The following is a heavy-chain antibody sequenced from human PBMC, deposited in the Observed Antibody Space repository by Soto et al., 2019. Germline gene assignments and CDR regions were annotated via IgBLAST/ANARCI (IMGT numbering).Heavy chain of an antibody. Sequence: TSETLSLTCAVYGGSFSGYYWSWIRQPPGKGLEWIGEINHSGSTNYNPSLKSRVTISVDTSKNQFSLKLSSVTAADTAVYYCARGAGYSYGSYYMDVWGKGTTVTVSS. CDR1: GGSFSGYY. D-gene: IGHD5-18*01. CDR3: ARGAGYSYGSYYMDV. J-gene: IGHJ6*03. V-gene: IGHV4-34*01. CDR2: INHSGST.